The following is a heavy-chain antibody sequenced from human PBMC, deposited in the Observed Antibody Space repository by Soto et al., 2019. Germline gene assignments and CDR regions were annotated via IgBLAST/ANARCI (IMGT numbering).Heavy chain of an antibody. D-gene: IGHD1-26*01. V-gene: IGHV3-53*02. CDR3: ARGGSYPMNYYGMFV. CDR2: IYSDGSA. Sequence: EVQLVETGGGLIQPGGSLRLSWAASGYPVRSHYMSLVRQAPGKGLGWVSIIYSDGSAYYADSVKGRFTISRDNSKNTVYLQMNNVRAEDTAVYHCARGGSYPMNYYGMFVWGQGTTVTVSS. J-gene: IGHJ6*02. CDR1: GYPVRSHY.